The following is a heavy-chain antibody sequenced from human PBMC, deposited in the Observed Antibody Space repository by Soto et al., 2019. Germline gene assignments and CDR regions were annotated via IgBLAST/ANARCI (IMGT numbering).Heavy chain of an antibody. CDR1: GYTFTSYD. V-gene: IGHV1-8*01. CDR3: AREHSSSWRFDY. Sequence: QVQLVQSGAEVKKPGASVKVSCKASGYTFTSYDINWVRQATGQGLEWMGWMNPNRGNTGYAQKFQGRGTMTRNTSISTAYMELSSLRSEDTAVYYCAREHSSSWRFDYWGQGTLVTVSS. J-gene: IGHJ4*02. CDR2: MNPNRGNT. D-gene: IGHD6-13*01.